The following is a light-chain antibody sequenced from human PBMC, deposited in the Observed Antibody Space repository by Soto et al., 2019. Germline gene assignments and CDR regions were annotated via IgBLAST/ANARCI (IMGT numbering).Light chain of an antibody. CDR2: GVT. V-gene: IGLV2-11*01. CDR1: SSDVGGYDY. CDR3: CSHGGRHSYV. J-gene: IGLJ1*01. Sequence: QLVLTQPRSVSGSPGQSVTISCTGTSSDVGGYDYVSWYQQHPGKAPKLMIYGVTKRPSGVPDRFSGSKSGNTASLTISGLQAEDESDYYCCSHGGRHSYVFGTGTKVTVL.